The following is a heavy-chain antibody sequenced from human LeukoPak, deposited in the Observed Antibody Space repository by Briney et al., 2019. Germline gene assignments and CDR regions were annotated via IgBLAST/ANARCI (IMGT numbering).Heavy chain of an antibody. D-gene: IGHD6-6*01. CDR3: ARAPPEQLVRGYYYYYYMDV. CDR2: IWYDGSNK. CDR1: GFTFSSYG. Sequence: GGSLRLSCAASGFTFSSYGMHWVRQAPGKGPEWVAVIWYDGSNKYYADSVKGRFTISRDNSKNTLYLQMNSLRAEDTAVYYCARAPPEQLVRGYYYYYYMDVWGKGTTVTVSS. V-gene: IGHV3-33*01. J-gene: IGHJ6*03.